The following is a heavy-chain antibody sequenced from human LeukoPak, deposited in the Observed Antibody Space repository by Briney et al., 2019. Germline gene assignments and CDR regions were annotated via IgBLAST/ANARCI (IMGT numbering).Heavy chain of an antibody. Sequence: GGSLRLSCAASGFTFSSYSMNWVRQAPGKGLEWVSHITSSSTIYYADSVKGRFTISRDNPKNSLYLQMNSLRAEDTAVYYCARGIDNWGQGTLVTVSS. CDR2: ITSSSTI. CDR1: GFTFSSYS. J-gene: IGHJ4*02. CDR3: ARGIDN. V-gene: IGHV3-48*01.